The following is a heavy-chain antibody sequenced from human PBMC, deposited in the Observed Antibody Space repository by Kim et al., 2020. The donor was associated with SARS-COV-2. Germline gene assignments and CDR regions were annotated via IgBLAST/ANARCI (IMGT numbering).Heavy chain of an antibody. CDR3: AGARGVVTPLDY. D-gene: IGHD3-22*01. CDR2: ISYDGSNK. Sequence: GGSLRLSCAASGFTFSSYGMHWVRQAPGKGLEWVAVISYDGSNKYYADSVKGRFTISRDNSKNTLYLQMNSLRAEDTAVYYCAGARGVVTPLDYWGQGTLVTVSS. V-gene: IGHV3-30*03. CDR1: GFTFSSYG. J-gene: IGHJ4*02.